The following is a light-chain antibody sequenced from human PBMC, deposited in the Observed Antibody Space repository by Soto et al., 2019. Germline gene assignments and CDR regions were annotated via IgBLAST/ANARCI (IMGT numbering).Light chain of an antibody. CDR2: EVS. J-gene: IGLJ3*02. CDR1: SSDIGYHNR. V-gene: IGLV2-18*02. CDR3: SSFASSATLV. Sequence: QSALTQPPSVSGSPGQRVTISCTGTSSDIGYHNRVSWYQQPPGTAPKLMIYEVSTRYSGVPDRFSGSKSGNMASLTISGLQAEDEADYYCSSFASSATLVFGGGTKLTVL.